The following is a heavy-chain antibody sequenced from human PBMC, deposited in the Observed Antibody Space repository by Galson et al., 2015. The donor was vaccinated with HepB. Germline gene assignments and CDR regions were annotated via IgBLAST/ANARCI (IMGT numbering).Heavy chain of an antibody. J-gene: IGHJ4*02. V-gene: IGHV3-66*01. CDR3: ARDLAVVAGDLHWGY. D-gene: IGHD6-19*01. CDR2: IYSGGNT. CDR1: GFTVSSNY. Sequence: SLRLSCAASGFTVSSNYMSWVRQAPGKGLEWVSLIYSGGNTYYADSVKGRFTISRDISKNTLYLQMNSLKAEDTAVYYCARDLAVVAGDLHWGYWGQGTLVTVSS.